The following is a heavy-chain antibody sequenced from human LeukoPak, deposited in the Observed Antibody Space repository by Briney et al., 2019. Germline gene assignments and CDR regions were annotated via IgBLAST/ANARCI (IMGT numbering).Heavy chain of an antibody. CDR2: INDRGNT. Sequence: SETLSLTCAVNGESFSAYYWTWLRQSPGPGLEWIGDINDRGNTNNNSHLKSRVKMSVEWVKTQFSLRLTSVTTADTGIYDCARGRRDAYQFPPRRGNWFEPWGRGTLVIVSS. CDR1: GESFSAYY. D-gene: IGHD2-2*01. J-gene: IGHJ5*02. V-gene: IGHV4-34*01. CDR3: ARGRRDAYQFPPRRGNWFEP.